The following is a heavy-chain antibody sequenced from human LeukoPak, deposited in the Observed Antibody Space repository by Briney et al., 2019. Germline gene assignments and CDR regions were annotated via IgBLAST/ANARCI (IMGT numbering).Heavy chain of an antibody. CDR1: GFTFSSYG. Sequence: PLRSLRLSCAASGFTFSSYGMHWVRQAPGKGLEWVAGIWYDGSNKYYGDSVKGRFTISRDNSKKTLYLPMNSLRAEDRAVYYCATEVSMVRRGGFDYWGQGTLVTVSS. CDR3: ATEVSMVRRGGFDY. CDR2: IWYDGSNK. V-gene: IGHV3-33*08. J-gene: IGHJ4*02. D-gene: IGHD3-10*01.